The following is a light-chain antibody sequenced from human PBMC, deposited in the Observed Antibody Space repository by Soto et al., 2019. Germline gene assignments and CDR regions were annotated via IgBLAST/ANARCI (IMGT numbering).Light chain of an antibody. CDR2: EVS. V-gene: IGLV2-14*01. CDR3: SSYTSSSSYV. CDR1: SSDVGGYNY. J-gene: IGLJ1*01. Sequence: QSVLTQPASVSGSPGQSITISCTGASSDVGGYNYVSWYQQHPGKAPKLMIYEVSNRPSGVSNRFSGSKSGNTASLTISGLQAEDEADYYCSSYTSSSSYVFXTGTKGTV.